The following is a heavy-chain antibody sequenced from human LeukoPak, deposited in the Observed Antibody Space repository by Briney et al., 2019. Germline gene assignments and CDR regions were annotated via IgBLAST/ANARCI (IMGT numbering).Heavy chain of an antibody. J-gene: IGHJ3*02. CDR3: ARDEYQLDAFDI. V-gene: IGHV4-61*02. D-gene: IGHD2-2*01. CDR2: IYTSGST. Sequence: SQTLSLTCTVSGGSISSGSYYWSWIRQPAGKGLEWIGRIYTSGSTNYNPSLKSRVTISVDTSKNQFSLKLSSVTAADTAVYYCARDEYQLDAFDIWGQGTVVIVSS. CDR1: GGSISSGSYY.